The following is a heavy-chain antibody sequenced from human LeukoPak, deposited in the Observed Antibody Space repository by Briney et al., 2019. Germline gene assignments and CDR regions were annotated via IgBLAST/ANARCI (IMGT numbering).Heavy chain of an antibody. CDR3: ARDEGGVGATPMNY. Sequence: GGSLRLSCAASGFTVSSNYMSWVRQAPGKGLEWVSSISSSSSYIYYADSVKGRFTISRDNSKNTLYLQMNSLRAEDTAVYYCARDEGGVGATPMNYWGQGTLVTVSS. CDR1: GFTVSSNY. J-gene: IGHJ4*02. CDR2: ISSSSSYI. V-gene: IGHV3-21*01. D-gene: IGHD1-26*01.